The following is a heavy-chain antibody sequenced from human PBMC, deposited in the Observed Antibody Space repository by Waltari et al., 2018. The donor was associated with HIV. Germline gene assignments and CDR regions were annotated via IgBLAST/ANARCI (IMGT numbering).Heavy chain of an antibody. CDR3: ARRTDIVVVVAATPVFDY. D-gene: IGHD2-15*01. J-gene: IGHJ4*02. CDR1: GGSISSSRYY. CDR2: IYYSGST. Sequence: QLQLQESGPGLVKPSETLSLTCTVSGGSISSSRYYWGWIRQPPGKGLEWIGSIYYSGSTYYNPSLKSRVTISVDTSKNQFSLKLSSVTAADTAVYYCARRTDIVVVVAATPVFDYWGQGTLVTVSS. V-gene: IGHV4-39*01.